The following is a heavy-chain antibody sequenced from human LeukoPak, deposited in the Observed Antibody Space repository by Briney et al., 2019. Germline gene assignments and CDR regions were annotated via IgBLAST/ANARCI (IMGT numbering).Heavy chain of an antibody. V-gene: IGHV4-39*01. Sequence: KPSETLSLTCTVSGGSISSSSYYWGWIRQPPGKGLEWIGSIYYSGSTYYNPSLKSRVTISVDTSRNQFSLKLSSVTAADTAVYYCARHRYSSSWYWGPDGFDAFDIWGQGTMVTVSS. D-gene: IGHD6-13*01. J-gene: IGHJ3*02. CDR2: IYYSGST. CDR1: GGSISSSSYY. CDR3: ARHRYSSSWYWGPDGFDAFDI.